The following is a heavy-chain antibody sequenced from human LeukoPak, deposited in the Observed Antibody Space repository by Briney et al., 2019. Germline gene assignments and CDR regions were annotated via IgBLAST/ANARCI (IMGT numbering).Heavy chain of an antibody. J-gene: IGHJ6*02. Sequence: VASVKVSCKASGYTFTGYYMHWVRQAPGQGLEWMGWINPNSGGTNYAQKFQGRVTMTRDTSISTAYMELSRLRFDDTAVYYCARGRITMVRGVISHYGMDVWGQGTTVTVSS. CDR3: ARGRITMVRGVISHYGMDV. D-gene: IGHD3-10*01. V-gene: IGHV1-2*02. CDR1: GYTFTGYY. CDR2: INPNSGGT.